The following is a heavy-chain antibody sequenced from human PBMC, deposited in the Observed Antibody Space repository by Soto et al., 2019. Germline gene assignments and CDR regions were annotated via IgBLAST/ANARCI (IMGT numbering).Heavy chain of an antibody. V-gene: IGHV1-18*01. CDR2: ISAYNGNT. Sequence: ASVKVSCKASGYTFTSYGISWVRQAPGQGLEWMGWISAYNGNTNYAQKLQGRVTMTTDTSTSTAYMELRSLRSDGTAVYYCARRYSSKGWFDPWGRGTLVTVSS. D-gene: IGHD6-13*01. CDR1: GYTFTSYG. J-gene: IGHJ5*02. CDR3: ARRYSSKGWFDP.